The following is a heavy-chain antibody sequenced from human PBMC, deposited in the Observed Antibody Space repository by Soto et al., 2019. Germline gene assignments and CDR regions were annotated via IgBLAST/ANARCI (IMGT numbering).Heavy chain of an antibody. CDR3: ARLGYDSRGFCEHTEY. D-gene: IGHD3-22*01. J-gene: IGHJ4*02. V-gene: IGHV4-39*01. Sequence: PSETVSRTCTVSCGSINSSSYYCGWIRQAPGKGLEWIGHIYNSVSAYYNPSLKSRLTISVDTSKNQFSLKLSSVTAADTAVYYCARLGYDSRGFCEHTEYWGQGTLVTVSS. CDR1: CGSINSSSYY. CDR2: IYNSVSA.